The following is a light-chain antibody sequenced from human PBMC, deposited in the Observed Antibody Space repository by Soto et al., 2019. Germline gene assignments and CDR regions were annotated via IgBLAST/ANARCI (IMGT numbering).Light chain of an antibody. J-gene: IGLJ1*01. V-gene: IGLV3-21*02. CDR1: XIGSKG. Sequence: SYELTQPPSVSVAPGQTARVTCGGAXIGSKGVHWYRQTPGQAPVMVLYDDSDRPSGIPERISGSNSGNTATLTISNIEAGDEADYYCQVWDSNSEQIYVFGGGTKVTVL. CDR3: QVWDSNSEQIYV. CDR2: DDS.